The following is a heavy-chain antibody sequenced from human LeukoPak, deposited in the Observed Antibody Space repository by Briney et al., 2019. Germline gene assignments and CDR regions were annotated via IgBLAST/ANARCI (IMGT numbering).Heavy chain of an antibody. V-gene: IGHV4-34*01. CDR2: INHSGST. D-gene: IGHD6-6*01. Sequence: SETLSLTCAVYGGSFSGYYWSWIRQPPGKGLEWIGEINHSGSTYYNPSLKSRVTISVDTSKNQFSLKLSSVTAADTAVYYCARDPLLAARQRRFDYWGQGTLVTVSS. CDR3: ARDPLLAARQRRFDY. J-gene: IGHJ4*02. CDR1: GGSFSGYY.